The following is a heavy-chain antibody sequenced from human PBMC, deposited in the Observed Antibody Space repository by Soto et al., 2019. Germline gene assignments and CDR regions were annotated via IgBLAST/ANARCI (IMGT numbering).Heavy chain of an antibody. D-gene: IGHD6-19*01. CDR1: GFTFSSFT. V-gene: IGHV3-30-3*01. CDR2: ISYDDGTNK. Sequence: QVQLVESGGGVVQSGRSLRLSCAASGFTFSSFTMHWVRQAPGKGLEWVAFISYDDGTNKKYADSVKGRFTISRDNPKNTLYLQMNGLRAEDTAVYYCARSIAVAGTPEFDYWGQGTLFTVSS. CDR3: ARSIAVAGTPEFDY. J-gene: IGHJ4*02.